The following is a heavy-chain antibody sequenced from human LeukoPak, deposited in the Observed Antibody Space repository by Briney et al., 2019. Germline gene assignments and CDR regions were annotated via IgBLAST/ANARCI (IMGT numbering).Heavy chain of an antibody. CDR2: ISWNSGSI. J-gene: IGHJ2*01. Sequence: GGSLRLSCAASGFTFDDYAMHWVRQAPGKGLEWVSGISWNSGSIGYADSVKGRFTISRDNAKNSLYLQMNSLRAEDMALYYCAKTSTSYCAGDCLPGYFDLWGRGTLVTVSS. V-gene: IGHV3-9*03. CDR3: AKTSTSYCAGDCLPGYFDL. D-gene: IGHD2-21*02. CDR1: GFTFDDYA.